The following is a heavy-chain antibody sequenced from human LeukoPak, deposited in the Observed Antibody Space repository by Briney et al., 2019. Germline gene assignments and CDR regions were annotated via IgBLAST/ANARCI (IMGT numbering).Heavy chain of an antibody. CDR2: IYYSGST. CDR3: ARDYYDYGDYLEWYFDL. J-gene: IGHJ2*01. CDR1: GGSISSYY. V-gene: IGHV4-59*01. D-gene: IGHD4-17*01. Sequence: SETLSLTCTVSGGSISSYYWSWIRQPPGKGLEWIGDIYYSGSTNYNPSLKGRVTISVDPSKNQFSLKPSSATAADTAVYYCARDYYDYGDYLEWYFDLWGRGTLVTVSS.